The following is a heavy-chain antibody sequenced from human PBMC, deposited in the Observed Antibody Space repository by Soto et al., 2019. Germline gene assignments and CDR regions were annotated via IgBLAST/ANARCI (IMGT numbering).Heavy chain of an antibody. J-gene: IGHJ5*02. D-gene: IGHD3-9*01. CDR1: GFSLSTSGVG. V-gene: IGHV2-5*01. Sequence: SGPTLVNPTQTLTLTCTFSGFSLSTSGVGVGWIRQPPGKALEWLALIYKNDDKRYSPSLKSRLTITKDTSKNQVVLTKTKIDPVDTATFYCVLTWLRDYDILTGYYNVPWFDPWGQGTLVTVSS. CDR2: IYKNDDK. CDR3: VLTWLRDYDILTGYYNVPWFDP.